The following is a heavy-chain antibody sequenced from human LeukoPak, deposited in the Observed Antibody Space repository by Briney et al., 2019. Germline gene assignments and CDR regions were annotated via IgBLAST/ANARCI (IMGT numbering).Heavy chain of an antibody. V-gene: IGHV1-18*01. CDR2: ISAYNGNI. D-gene: IGHD5-12*01. J-gene: IGHJ4*02. CDR1: GYTFSSYV. CDR3: ARGYSKAYSGYDFRPFDY. Sequence: ASVKVSCKASGYTFSSYVITWVRQAPGQGLEWMGGISAYNGNINYAQKLQGRVTMITDTSTNTAYMELRSLRSDDTAVYYCARGYSKAYSGYDFRPFDYWGQGTLVTVSS.